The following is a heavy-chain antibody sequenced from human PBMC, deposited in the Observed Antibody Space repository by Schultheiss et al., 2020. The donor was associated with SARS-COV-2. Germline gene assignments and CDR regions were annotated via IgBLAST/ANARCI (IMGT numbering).Heavy chain of an antibody. J-gene: IGHJ5*02. V-gene: IGHV4-4*02. Sequence: SETLSLTCAVSGGSISSSNWWSWVRQPPGKGLEWIGEIYHSGSTNYNPSLKSRVTMSIDTSKNQFSLKLRSVTAADTAVYYCAREGGWFDPWGQGTLVTVSS. CDR2: IYHSGST. D-gene: IGHD3-16*01. CDR1: GGSISSSNW. CDR3: AREGGWFDP.